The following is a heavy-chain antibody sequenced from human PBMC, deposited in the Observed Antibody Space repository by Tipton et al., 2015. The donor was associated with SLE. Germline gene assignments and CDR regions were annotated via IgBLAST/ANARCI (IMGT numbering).Heavy chain of an antibody. V-gene: IGHV3-7*01. D-gene: IGHD1-26*01. CDR3: ARDMGELLRLDAFDI. CDR1: GFTFSSYW. CDR2: IKQDGSEK. Sequence: LSLTCAASGFTFSSYWMSWVRQAPGKGLEWVANIKQDGSEKYYVDSVKGRFTISRDNANNSLYLQMNNLRAEDSAVYYCARDMGELLRLDAFDIWGQGTMVTVSS. J-gene: IGHJ3*02.